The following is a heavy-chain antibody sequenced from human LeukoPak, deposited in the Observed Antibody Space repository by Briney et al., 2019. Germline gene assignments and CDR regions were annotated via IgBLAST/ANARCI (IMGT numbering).Heavy chain of an antibody. Sequence: PGGSLRLSCVASGFTFSSYAMSWVRQAPGKGLEWVSAISGSGGSTYYAGSVKGRFAISRDNAKNSLYLQMNSLRAEDTALYYCAREVSEGFDFWGQGTLVTVSS. CDR3: AREVSEGFDF. V-gene: IGHV3-23*01. J-gene: IGHJ4*02. CDR2: ISGSGGST. CDR1: GFTFSSYA. D-gene: IGHD3-22*01.